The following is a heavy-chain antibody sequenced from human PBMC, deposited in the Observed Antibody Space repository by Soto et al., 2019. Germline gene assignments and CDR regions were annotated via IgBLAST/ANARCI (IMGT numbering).Heavy chain of an antibody. J-gene: IGHJ4*02. CDR3: ARDSGSYMYVSD. V-gene: IGHV1-18*01. CDR1: GYTFTSSG. D-gene: IGHD1-26*01. CDR2: ISAYNGET. Sequence: QVQLVQSGAEVKKPGASVKVPCKASGYTFTSSGFSWVRQAPGQGLEWMAWISAYNGETHYAQKFQCRVTITTDTSTSTSYMELRSLRSDDTAVYYCARDSGSYMYVSDWGQGTLVTVSS.